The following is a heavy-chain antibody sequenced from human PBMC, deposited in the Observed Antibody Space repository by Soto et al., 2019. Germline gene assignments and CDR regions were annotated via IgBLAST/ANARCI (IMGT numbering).Heavy chain of an antibody. D-gene: IGHD1-26*01. J-gene: IGHJ3*01. Sequence: EVQLVESGGGLVQPGGSLRLSCAASGFTFSSYWMHWVRQAPGKGLVWVSHISTDGSYTTYADSVKGRFTISRDNAKKTLYLQRNMLRAEDMAVYYCARGGWGWGQGTMVTVSS. CDR1: GFTFSSYW. CDR3: ARGGWG. V-gene: IGHV3-74*01. CDR2: ISTDGSYT.